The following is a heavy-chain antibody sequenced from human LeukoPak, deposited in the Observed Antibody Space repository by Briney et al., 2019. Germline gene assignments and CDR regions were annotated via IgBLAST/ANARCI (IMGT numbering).Heavy chain of an antibody. D-gene: IGHD6-19*01. CDR3: AREDSSGWSYYYYYYGMDV. J-gene: IGHJ6*02. V-gene: IGHV3-7*01. Sequence: GGSLRLSCAASGFTFSSYWMSWVRQAPGKGLEWVANIKQDGSEKYYVDSVKGRFTISRDNAKNSLYLQMNSLRAEDTAVYYCAREDSSGWSYYYYYYGMDVWGQGTTATVSS. CDR1: GFTFSSYW. CDR2: IKQDGSEK.